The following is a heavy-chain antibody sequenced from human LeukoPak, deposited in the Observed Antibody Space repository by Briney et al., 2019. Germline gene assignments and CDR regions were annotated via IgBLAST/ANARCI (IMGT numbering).Heavy chain of an antibody. CDR2: ISYDGSNK. Sequence: GGSLRLSCAASGFTFSSYGMHWVRQAPGKGLEWVAVISYDGSNKYYADSVKGRFTISRDKSKNTLYLQMNSLRAEDTAVYYCAKDFHDYWGQGTLVTVSS. V-gene: IGHV3-30*18. CDR1: GFTFSSYG. J-gene: IGHJ4*02. CDR3: AKDFHDY.